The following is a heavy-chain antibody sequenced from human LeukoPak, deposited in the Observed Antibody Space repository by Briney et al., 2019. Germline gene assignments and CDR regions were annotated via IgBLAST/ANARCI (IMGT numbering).Heavy chain of an antibody. D-gene: IGHD6-13*01. CDR2: ISGGGGST. V-gene: IGHV3-23*01. CDR3: AKDTVAAAGTSSYFQS. CDR1: GFTFNSYA. J-gene: IGHJ1*01. Sequence: GGSLRLSCAASGFTFNSYAMSWVRQAPGKGLEWVSIISGGGGSTSYADSVKGRFTISRDNAKNSLYLEMNSVRSEDMALYYCAKDTVAAAGTSSYFQSWGQGTLVTVSS.